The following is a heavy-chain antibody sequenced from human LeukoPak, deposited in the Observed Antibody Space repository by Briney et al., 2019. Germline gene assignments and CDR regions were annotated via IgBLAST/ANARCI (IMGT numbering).Heavy chain of an antibody. CDR2: ISGSGGST. V-gene: IGHV3-23*01. CDR1: GFTFSSYA. J-gene: IGHJ4*02. D-gene: IGHD3-22*01. Sequence: GGSLRLSCAASGFTFSSYAMRWVRQAPGKGLEWVSAISGSGGSTYYADSVKGRFTISRDNSKNTLYLQMNSLRAEDTAVYYCAKGGTYYFDTSGYFFDYWGQGTLVTVSS. CDR3: AKGGTYYFDTSGYFFDY.